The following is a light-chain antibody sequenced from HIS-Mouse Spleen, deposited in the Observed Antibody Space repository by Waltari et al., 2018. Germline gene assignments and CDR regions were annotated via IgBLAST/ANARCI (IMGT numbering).Light chain of an antibody. V-gene: IGKV1-33*01. J-gene: IGKJ4*01. CDR2: DAS. CDR1: QDISNY. Sequence: DIQMNQSPSSLSASVGDRVTITCQASQDISNYLNWDQQKPGKATKLLIYDASNLETEVPSRFSGSGSGTDFTFTISSLQPDDIATYYCQQYDNLPGGLTFGGGTKVEIK. CDR3: QQYDNLPGGLT.